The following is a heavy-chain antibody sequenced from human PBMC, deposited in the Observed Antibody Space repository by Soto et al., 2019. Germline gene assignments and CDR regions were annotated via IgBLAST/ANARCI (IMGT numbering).Heavy chain of an antibody. V-gene: IGHV3-74*01. CDR2: LQTDGSHP. CDR3: ARGGDPDY. D-gene: IGHD2-21*02. J-gene: IGHJ4*02. CDR1: GFTFNYYW. Sequence: EVQLVESGGGLVQPGGSLRLSCVASGFTFNYYWMHWVRQAPGKGLMWVLRLQTDGSHPDYADSVKGRFTISRDNAKNTLYLQMNNQRAEDTAVYYCARGGDPDYWGQGTLVTVSS.